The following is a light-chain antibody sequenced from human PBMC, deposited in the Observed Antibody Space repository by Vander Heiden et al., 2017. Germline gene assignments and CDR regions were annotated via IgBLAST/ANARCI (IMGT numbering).Light chain of an antibody. J-gene: IGLJ3*02. V-gene: IGLV3-21*02. CDR2: DDS. Sequence: SYPLTHPPPVSVPPGQPARIPCGGTNIGSKIVHWYQQQQGQATVLVVYDDSDRTSGIPVQFPGSDSGNTATLTITRVEAGDEADYFCQVWDSSSNHWVFGGGTKLTVL. CDR1: NIGSKI. CDR3: QVWDSSSNHWV.